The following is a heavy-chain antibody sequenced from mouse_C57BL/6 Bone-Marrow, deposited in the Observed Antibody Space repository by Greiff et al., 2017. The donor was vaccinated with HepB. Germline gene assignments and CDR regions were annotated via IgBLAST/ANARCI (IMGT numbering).Heavy chain of an antibody. CDR3: AVLLLRRGYFDV. J-gene: IGHJ1*03. CDR1: GYTFTSYG. V-gene: IGHV1-81*01. D-gene: IGHD1-1*01. CDR2: IYPRSGNT. Sequence: QVQLQQSGAELARPGASVKLSCKASGYTFTSYGISWVKQRTGQGLEWIGKIYPRSGNTYYNEKFKGKATLTADKSSSTAYMELRSLTSEDSAVYFCAVLLLRRGYFDVWGTGTTVTVSS.